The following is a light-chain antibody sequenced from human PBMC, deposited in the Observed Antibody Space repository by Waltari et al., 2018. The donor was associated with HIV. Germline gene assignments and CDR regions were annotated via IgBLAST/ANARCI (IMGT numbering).Light chain of an antibody. CDR1: SSDVGSYNL. V-gene: IGLV2-23*01. Sequence: QSALTQPASVSGSPGQSITISCTGTSSDVGSYNLVSWYQQHPGKAPKFMIYEGTKRPSGVSNRFSGSKSDNPASLTISGLQAEDEADYHCCSYAANNTWLVGGGTKLTVL. J-gene: IGLJ2*01. CDR3: CSYAANNTWL. CDR2: EGT.